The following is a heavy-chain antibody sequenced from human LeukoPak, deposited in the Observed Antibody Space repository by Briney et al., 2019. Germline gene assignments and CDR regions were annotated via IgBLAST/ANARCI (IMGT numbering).Heavy chain of an antibody. V-gene: IGHV1-24*01. Sequence: ASVKVSCKVSGYTLTELSMHWVRQPPGKGLEWMGGFDPEDGETIYAQKFQGRVTMTEDTSTDTAYMELSSLRSEDTAVYYCATYQLLYIEEKLNWFDPWGQGTLVTVSP. CDR3: ATYQLLYIEEKLNWFDP. CDR1: GYTLTELS. D-gene: IGHD2-2*02. J-gene: IGHJ5*02. CDR2: FDPEDGET.